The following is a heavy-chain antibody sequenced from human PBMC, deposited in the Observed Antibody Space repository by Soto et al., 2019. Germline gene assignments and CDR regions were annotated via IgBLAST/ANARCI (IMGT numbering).Heavy chain of an antibody. Sequence: QITLKESGPTLVKPTQTLTLTCTFSGFSLSTSGVAVGWIRQPPGKALEWLALIYWDDDKRYSPSLKSRLTISNHTXXNQVVLTMTNMDPVDTATYYCAHRPPERGLATFDPWGQGTLVTVSS. D-gene: IGHD1-1*01. CDR1: GFSLSTSGVA. CDR3: AHRPPERGLATFDP. V-gene: IGHV2-5*02. CDR2: IYWDDDK. J-gene: IGHJ5*02.